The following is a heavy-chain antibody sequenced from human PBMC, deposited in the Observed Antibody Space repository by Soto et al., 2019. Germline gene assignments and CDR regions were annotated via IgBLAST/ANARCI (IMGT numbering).Heavy chain of an antibody. D-gene: IGHD3-22*01. Sequence: QVQLQQWGAGLLKPSETLSLTCAVYGGSFSGYYWSWIRQPPGKGLEWIGEINHSGSTNYNPSLKSRVTISVDTSKNQFSLKLSSVTAADTAVYYCARGVYDSSGYFGYCGQGTLVTVSS. J-gene: IGHJ4*02. CDR1: GGSFSGYY. CDR2: INHSGST. V-gene: IGHV4-34*01. CDR3: ARGVYDSSGYFGY.